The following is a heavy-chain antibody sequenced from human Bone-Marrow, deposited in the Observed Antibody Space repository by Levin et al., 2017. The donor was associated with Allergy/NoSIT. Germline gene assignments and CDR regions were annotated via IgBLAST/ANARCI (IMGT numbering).Heavy chain of an antibody. CDR1: GYTLTDFY. CDR3: AREVEGGAFDY. V-gene: IGHV1-2*02. CDR2: INPMSGAT. Sequence: PLASVKVSCMASGYTLTDFYIHWVRQAPGQGLEWMGWINPMSGATKYAQNFQGRVTMTRDTSISTASMELSRLTSDDTAVYYCAREVEGGAFDYWGQGSRVAVSS. D-gene: IGHD1-1*01. J-gene: IGHJ4*02.